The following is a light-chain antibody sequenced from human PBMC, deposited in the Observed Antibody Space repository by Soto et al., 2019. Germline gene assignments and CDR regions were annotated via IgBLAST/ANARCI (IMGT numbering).Light chain of an antibody. CDR3: QQYDNLPLT. J-gene: IGKJ4*01. CDR1: QDISNY. Sequence: DIPMPQSPSSLSASVGDRVTITCQASQDISNYLNWYQQKPGKAPKLLIYDASNLETGVPSRFSGSGSGPDFTFTISSLQPEDIATYYCQQYDNLPLTFGGGTKVEIK. V-gene: IGKV1-33*01. CDR2: DAS.